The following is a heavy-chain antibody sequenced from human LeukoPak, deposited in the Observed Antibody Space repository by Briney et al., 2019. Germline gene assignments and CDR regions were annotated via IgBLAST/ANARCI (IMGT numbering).Heavy chain of an antibody. CDR2: INPNSGGT. D-gene: IGHD3-10*01. CDR1: GYTFTGYY. J-gene: IGHJ4*02. CDR3: ARDNYYYGSGTIDY. V-gene: IGHV1-2*02. Sequence: ASVKVSCKASGYTFTGYYMHWVRQAPGQGLEWMGWINPNSGGTNYAQKFQGRVTMTRDTSISTGYMELSRLRSDDTAVYYCARDNYYYGSGTIDYWGQGTLVTVSS.